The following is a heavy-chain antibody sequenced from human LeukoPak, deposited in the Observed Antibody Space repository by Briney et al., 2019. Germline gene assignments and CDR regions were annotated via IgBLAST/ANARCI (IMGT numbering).Heavy chain of an antibody. V-gene: IGHV4-39*07. CDR3: ARGEGSLGY. CDR1: GGSISSSSYY. Sequence: PSETLSLTCTVSGGSISSSSYYWGWIRQPPGKGLEWIGSIYYSGSTYYNSSLKSRVTISVDTSKNQFSLKLSSVTAADTAVYYCARGEGSLGYWGQGTLVTVSS. D-gene: IGHD1-26*01. CDR2: IYYSGST. J-gene: IGHJ4*02.